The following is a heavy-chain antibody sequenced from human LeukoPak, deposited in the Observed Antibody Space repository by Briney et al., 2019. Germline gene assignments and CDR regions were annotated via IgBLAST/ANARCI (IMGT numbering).Heavy chain of an antibody. CDR1: GGSFSGYY. D-gene: IGHD2-15*01. Sequence: SETLSLTCAVYGGSFSGYYWSWIRQPPGKGLEWIGEINHSGSTNYNPSLKSRVTISVDTSKNQFSLKLSSVTAADTAVYYCASIYGNGCSCYEYYSCNYMDVWGKGTTVTISS. V-gene: IGHV4-34*01. J-gene: IGHJ6*03. CDR3: ASIYGNGCSCYEYYSCNYMDV. CDR2: INHSGST.